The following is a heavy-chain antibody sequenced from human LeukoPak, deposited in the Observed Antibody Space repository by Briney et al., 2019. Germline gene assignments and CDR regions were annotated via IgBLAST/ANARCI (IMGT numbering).Heavy chain of an antibody. CDR3: AGIPVFGVVLHQEPV. Sequence: SVKVSCKASGGTFSDYALNWVRQAPGQGLEWMGVFIPILGTANSTQKFQGRVTITADISTNTVYMELSSLRSEDTAVYFCAGIPVFGVVLHQEPVWGKGTTVTVSS. D-gene: IGHD3-3*01. J-gene: IGHJ6*04. V-gene: IGHV1-69*06. CDR2: FIPILGTA. CDR1: GGTFSDYA.